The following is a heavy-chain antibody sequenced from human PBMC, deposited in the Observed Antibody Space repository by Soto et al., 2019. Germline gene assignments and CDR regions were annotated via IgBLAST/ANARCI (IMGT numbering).Heavy chain of an antibody. D-gene: IGHD3-16*02. CDR2: IYHSGST. CDR3: ARDVRDYVLVSYRSHTYFLY. J-gene: IGHJ4*02. CDR1: GGSISSSNW. V-gene: IGHV4-4*02. Sequence: SETLSLTCAVSGGSISSSNWWSWVRQPPGKGLEWIGEIYHSGSTNYNPSLKSRVTISVDKSKNQFSLKLSSVTAADTAVYYCARDVRDYVLVSYRSHTYFLYCCQTPLVS.